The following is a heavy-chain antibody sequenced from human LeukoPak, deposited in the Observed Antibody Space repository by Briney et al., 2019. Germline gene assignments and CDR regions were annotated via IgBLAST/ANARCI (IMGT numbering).Heavy chain of an antibody. V-gene: IGHV4-4*02. J-gene: IGHJ3*01. CDR2: IYHSGST. CDR3: ASGRGYYDSSGSP. D-gene: IGHD3-22*01. CDR1: GGSISSSNW. Sequence: SETLTLTCAVSGGSISSSNWWSWVRQPPGKGLEWIGEIYHSGSTNYNPSLKSRVTISVDKSKNQFSLKLSSVTAADTAVYYCASGRGYYDSSGSPWGQGTMVTVSS.